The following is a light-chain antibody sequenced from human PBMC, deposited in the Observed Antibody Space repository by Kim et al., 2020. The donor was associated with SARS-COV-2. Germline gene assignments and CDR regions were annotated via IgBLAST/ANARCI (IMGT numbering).Light chain of an antibody. CDR3: QQFDSLPLT. Sequence: ASVGERVTITCQATQDIGNYLNWYQQKSGKAPKLLIDDASILETGVPSRFSGSGSATDFTFTISSLQPEDIATYYCQQFDSLPLTFGGGTKVDIK. J-gene: IGKJ4*01. CDR2: DAS. V-gene: IGKV1-33*01. CDR1: QDIGNY.